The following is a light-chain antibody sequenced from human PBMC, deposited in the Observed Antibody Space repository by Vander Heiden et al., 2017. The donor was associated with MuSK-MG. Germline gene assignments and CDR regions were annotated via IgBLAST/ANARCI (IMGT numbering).Light chain of an antibody. CDR3: QQRSNWPPLT. V-gene: IGKV3-11*01. CDR2: DAS. J-gene: IGKJ4*01. Sequence: MVLTQSPATLSLSPGERATPSCRPRQNVSRYLAWYKQKPGQAPRPLSYDASTSATGIPARFSGSGSGTDFPRIIRSIEPRAFAVYYFQQRSNWPPLTFGGGTKVEIK. CDR1: QNVSRY.